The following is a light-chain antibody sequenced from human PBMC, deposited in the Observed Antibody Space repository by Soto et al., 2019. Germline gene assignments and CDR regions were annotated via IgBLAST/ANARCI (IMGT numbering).Light chain of an antibody. J-gene: IGLJ1*01. V-gene: IGLV2-14*01. Sequence: QSALTQPASVSGSPGQSITISCTGTSSYVGGYNYVSWYQQFPGKAPKLMMYEVSNRPSGVSNRFSGSRSGNTASLTISGLQSEDEAEYYCNSYTSSRTFFFGTGTKLTVL. CDR2: EVS. CDR3: NSYTSSRTFF. CDR1: SSYVGGYNY.